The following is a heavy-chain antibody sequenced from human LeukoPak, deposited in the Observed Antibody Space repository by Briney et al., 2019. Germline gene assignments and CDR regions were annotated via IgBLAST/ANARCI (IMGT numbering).Heavy chain of an antibody. CDR2: INPNSGGT. J-gene: IGHJ6*01. CDR3: ARGLKYFYGMDV. V-gene: IGHV1-2*02. Sequence: ASVKVSCKASGYTFTGYYMHWVRQARGQGLEWMGWINPNSGGTNYAQKFQGRVTMTRDTSISTAYMELSRLRSDDTAVYYCARGLKYFYGMDVWGQGTTVTVSS. CDR1: GYTFTGYY.